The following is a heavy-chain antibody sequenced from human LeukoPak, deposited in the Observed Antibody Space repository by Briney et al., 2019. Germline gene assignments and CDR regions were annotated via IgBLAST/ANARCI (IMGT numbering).Heavy chain of an antibody. V-gene: IGHV3-13*05. D-gene: IGHD6-13*01. CDR3: ARGIAAAGKDYYGMDV. J-gene: IGHJ6*02. CDR1: GFTFSSYD. Sequence: PVGSLPVSRAASGFTFSSYDMHWVRQATGKGLEWVSAIGTAGDPYYPGSVKGRFTISRENAKNSLYLPMNSLRAGDTAVYYCARGIAAAGKDYYGMDVWGHG. CDR2: IGTAGDP.